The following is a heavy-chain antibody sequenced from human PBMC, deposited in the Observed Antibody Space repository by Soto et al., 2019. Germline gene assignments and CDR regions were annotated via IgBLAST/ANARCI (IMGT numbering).Heavy chain of an antibody. D-gene: IGHD1-26*01. CDR1: GYSFTSYW. CDR3: AGRGSTQDNYYYYMDG. V-gene: IGHV5-51*01. CDR2: IYPGDSDT. Sequence: GESLKISCKGSGYSFTSYWIGWVRQMPGKGLEWMGIIYPGDSDTRYSPSFQGQVTISADKSISTAYLQWSSLKASDTAMYYCAGRGSTQDNYYYYMDGWGKGTTVTVSS. J-gene: IGHJ6*03.